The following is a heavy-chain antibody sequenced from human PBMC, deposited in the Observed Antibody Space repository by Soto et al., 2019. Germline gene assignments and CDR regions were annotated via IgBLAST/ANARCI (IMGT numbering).Heavy chain of an antibody. J-gene: IGHJ4*02. D-gene: IGHD6-19*01. CDR2: IYYSGST. CDR3: ARIRYSSGWYDY. V-gene: IGHV4-39*01. Sequence: ETLSLSCAVSGGSISSSSYYWGWIRQPPGKGLEWIGSIYYSGSTYYNPSLKSRVTISVDTSKNQLSLKLSSVTAADTAVYYCARIRYSSGWYDYWGQGTQVTVYS. CDR1: GGSISSSSYY.